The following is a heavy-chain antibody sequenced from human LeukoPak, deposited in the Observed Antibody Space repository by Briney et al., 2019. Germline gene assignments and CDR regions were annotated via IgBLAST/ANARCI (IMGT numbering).Heavy chain of an antibody. CDR1: GFTFSSYG. D-gene: IGHD1-1*01. CDR3: ARPQLERPTGYFDY. J-gene: IGHJ4*02. CDR2: IRYDGSNK. V-gene: IGHV3-30*02. Sequence: GGSLRLSCAASGFTFSSYGMHWVRQAPGKGLEWVAFIRYDGSNKYYADSVKGRFTISRDNSKNTLYLQMNSLRAEDTAVYYCARPQLERPTGYFDYWGQGTLVTVSS.